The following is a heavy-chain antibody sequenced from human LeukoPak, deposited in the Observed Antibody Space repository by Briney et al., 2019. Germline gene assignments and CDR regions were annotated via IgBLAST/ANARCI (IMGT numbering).Heavy chain of an antibody. Sequence: SETLSLTCAVYGGSFSGYYWSWIRQPPGKGLEWIGEINHSGSTNYNPSLKSRVTISVDTSKNQFTLKLSSVTAADTAVYYCARAQKYYGSGSYYKRSYYYGMDVWGQGTTVTVSS. CDR2: INHSGST. D-gene: IGHD3-10*01. V-gene: IGHV4-34*01. CDR3: ARAQKYYGSGSYYKRSYYYGMDV. CDR1: GGSFSGYY. J-gene: IGHJ6*02.